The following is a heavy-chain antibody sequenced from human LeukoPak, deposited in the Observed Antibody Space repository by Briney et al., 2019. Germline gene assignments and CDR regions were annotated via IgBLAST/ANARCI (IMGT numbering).Heavy chain of an antibody. CDR2: IYYSGST. Sequence: SETLSLTCAVSGGSISSGDYYWSWIRQPPGKGLEWIGYIYYSGSTYYNPSLKSRVTISVDTSKIHFSLKLSSVTAADTALYYCASSRRYYYGSSGYYAFDIWGQGTMVTVSS. D-gene: IGHD3-22*01. J-gene: IGHJ3*02. CDR3: ASSRRYYYGSSGYYAFDI. CDR1: GGSISSGDYY. V-gene: IGHV4-30-4*08.